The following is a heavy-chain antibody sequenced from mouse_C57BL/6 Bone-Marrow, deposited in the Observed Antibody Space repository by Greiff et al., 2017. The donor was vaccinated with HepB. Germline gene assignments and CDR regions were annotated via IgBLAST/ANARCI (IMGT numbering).Heavy chain of an antibody. V-gene: IGHV1-64*01. J-gene: IGHJ3*01. Sequence: QVQLQQPGAELVKPGASVKLSCKASGYTFTSYWMHWVKQRPGQGLEWIGMIHPNSGSTNYNEKFKSKATLTVDKSSSTAYMQLSSLTSEDAAVYYWARSRIVTIPLDFAQAWFAYWGQGTLVTVSA. CDR2: IHPNSGST. CDR1: GYTFTSYW. CDR3: ARSRIVTIPLDFAQAWFAY. D-gene: IGHD2-5*01.